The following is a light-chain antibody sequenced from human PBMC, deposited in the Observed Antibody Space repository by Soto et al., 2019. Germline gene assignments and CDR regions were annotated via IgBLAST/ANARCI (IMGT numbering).Light chain of an antibody. CDR3: EQFNSYPIT. J-gene: IGKJ5*01. CDR1: QDIRGA. Sequence: AIQLTQSPSSLSASVGDRVTITCRARQDIRGAVAWYQQKPGKDPKMLIYDVSTLESGVTLRFSGSSSGTDFTLTISSLQPVDFATEYCEQFNSYPITGGQGTRLEIK. V-gene: IGKV1-13*02. CDR2: DVS.